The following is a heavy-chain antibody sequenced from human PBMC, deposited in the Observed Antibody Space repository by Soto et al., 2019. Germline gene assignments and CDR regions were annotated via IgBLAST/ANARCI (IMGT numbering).Heavy chain of an antibody. CDR1: GGTFSSYT. J-gene: IGHJ6*03. Sequence: ASVKVSCKASGGTFSSYTISWVRQAPGQGLEWMGRIIPILGIANYAQKFQGRVTITADKTTSTAYMELSSLRSEDTAVYYCASDSCPLGYCSSRDYYYYYMDVWGKGTTVTVSS. CDR2: IIPILGIA. V-gene: IGHV1-69*02. D-gene: IGHD2-2*01. CDR3: ASDSCPLGYCSSRDYYYYYMDV.